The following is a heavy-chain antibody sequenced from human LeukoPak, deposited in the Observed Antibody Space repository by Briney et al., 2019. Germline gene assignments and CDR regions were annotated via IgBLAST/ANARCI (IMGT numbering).Heavy chain of an antibody. CDR2: INPNSGGT. CDR3: ARGAGVGIAARPHYYYYMDV. D-gene: IGHD6-6*01. CDR1: GYTFTGYY. V-gene: IGHV1-2*02. J-gene: IGHJ6*03. Sequence: ASVKVSCKASGYTFTGYYMHWVRQAPGQGLEGMGWINPNSGGTNYAQKFQGRVTMTRDTSISTAYMELSSLRSEDTAVYYCARGAGVGIAARPHYYYYMDVWGKGTTVTVSS.